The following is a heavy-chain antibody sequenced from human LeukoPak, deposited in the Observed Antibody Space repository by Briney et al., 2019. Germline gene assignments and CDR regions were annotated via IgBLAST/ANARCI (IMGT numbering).Heavy chain of an antibody. CDR2: VYESGST. J-gene: IGHJ4*02. CDR1: GYSIISGKY. V-gene: IGHV4-38-2*02. D-gene: IGHD3-3*01. CDR3: ARGPGISGYHIYPDY. Sequence: PSETLSLTRTVSGYSIISGKYWAWIRQTPGKGLAWFGSVYESGSTTYTSSLKSRATMSVDTSKNQFSLNLTSVTAADPAVYFCARGPGISGYHIYPDYWGEGIQVTVSS.